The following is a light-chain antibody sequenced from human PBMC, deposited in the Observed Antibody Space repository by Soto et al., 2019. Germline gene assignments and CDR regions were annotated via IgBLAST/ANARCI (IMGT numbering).Light chain of an antibody. V-gene: IGLV1-40*01. CDR1: SSNIGAGYD. CDR3: QSYDSSLSAL. Sequence: QSVLPQPPSVSGAPGQRVTISCTGSSSNIGAGYDVHWYQQLPGTAPKLLIYGNNNRPSGVPDRFSGSKSGTSASLAITGLQAEDEADYYCQSYDSSLSALFGGGTKLTVL. J-gene: IGLJ2*01. CDR2: GNN.